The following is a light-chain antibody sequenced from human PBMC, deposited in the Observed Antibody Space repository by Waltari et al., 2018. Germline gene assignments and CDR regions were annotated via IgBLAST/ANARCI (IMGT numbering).Light chain of an antibody. CDR3: QQYDISPLT. V-gene: IGKV3-20*01. CDR1: QTVRTTY. J-gene: IGKJ4*01. CDR2: DTS. Sequence: EIVLTQSPGTLSLSPGERATLSCRASQTVRTTYLAWYQQKPGQAPTLLIYDTSSRATGIPDRFSGSGSGTDFSLTISSLEPEVFAVYYCQQYDISPLTFGGGNKVETK.